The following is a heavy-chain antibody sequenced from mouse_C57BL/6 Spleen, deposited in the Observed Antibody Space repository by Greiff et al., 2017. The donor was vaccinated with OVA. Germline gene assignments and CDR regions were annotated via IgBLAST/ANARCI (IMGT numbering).Heavy chain of an antibody. CDR3: ARDLTVPGYFDV. V-gene: IGHV5-4*01. D-gene: IGHD4-1*01. Sequence: EVHLVESGGGLVKPGGSLKLSCAASGFPFSSYAMSWVRQTPEKRLERVATISDGGSYTYYPDNVKGRFTISRDNAKNNLYLQMSHLKSEDTAMYYCARDLTVPGYFDVWGTGTTVTVSS. CDR1: GFPFSSYA. J-gene: IGHJ1*03. CDR2: ISDGGSYT.